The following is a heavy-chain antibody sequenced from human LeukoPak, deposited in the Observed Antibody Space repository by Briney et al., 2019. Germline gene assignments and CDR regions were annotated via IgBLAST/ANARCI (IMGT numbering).Heavy chain of an antibody. D-gene: IGHD5-18*01. CDR1: GFTFSSYS. V-gene: IGHV3-21*01. Sequence: GSLRLSCAASGFTFSSYSMNWVRQAPGKGLEWVSSISSSSSYIYYADSVKGRFTISRDNAKNSLYLQTNSLRAEDTAVYSCARDLLLPRTQLWFDAFDIWGQGTMVTVSS. J-gene: IGHJ3*02. CDR2: ISSSSSYI. CDR3: ARDLLLPRTQLWFDAFDI.